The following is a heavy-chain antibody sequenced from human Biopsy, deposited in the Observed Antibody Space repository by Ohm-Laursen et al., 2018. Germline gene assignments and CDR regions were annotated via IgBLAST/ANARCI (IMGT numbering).Heavy chain of an antibody. V-gene: IGHV4-34*01. D-gene: IGHD3-22*01. CDR2: FSHTGTT. CDR1: GGSFSGYD. CDR3: VRGVDYYDPYHYYALDV. Sequence: SETLSLTCAVDGGSFSGYDWTWIRQPPGKGLEWVGEFSHTGTTIYNPSLKSRLTISVDKSKNHFSLRLTSVTAADTAVYYCVRGVDYYDPYHYYALDVWGQGTTVTVSS. J-gene: IGHJ6*02.